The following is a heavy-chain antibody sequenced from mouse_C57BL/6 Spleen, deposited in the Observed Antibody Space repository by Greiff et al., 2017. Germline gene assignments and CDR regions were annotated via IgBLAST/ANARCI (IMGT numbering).Heavy chain of an antibody. CDR2: IYPGDGET. CDR1: GYAFSSYW. Sequence: QVQLKQSGAELVKPGASVKISCKASGYAFSSYWMNWVKQRPGKGLEWIGQIYPGDGETNYNGKFKGKATLTADKSSSTAYMQLSSLTSEDSAVYFCARGYPGWFAYWGQGTLVTVSA. V-gene: IGHV1-80*01. D-gene: IGHD5-1-1*01. J-gene: IGHJ3*01. CDR3: ARGYPGWFAY.